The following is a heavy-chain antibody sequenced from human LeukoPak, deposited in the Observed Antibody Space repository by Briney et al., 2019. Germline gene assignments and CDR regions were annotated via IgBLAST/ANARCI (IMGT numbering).Heavy chain of an antibody. CDR1: GFTFSSYA. J-gene: IGHJ4*02. D-gene: IGHD5-12*01. CDR3: AAKGNGYTGTYVFAH. CDR2: LYSSGYT. V-gene: IGHV3-66*01. Sequence: GGALRLSCAASGFTFSSYAMSWVRQAPGKGLEWVSVLYSSGYTKYADSVKGRFSISRDTSENTLSLQMNSLRAEDSAVYYCAAKGNGYTGTYVFAHWGRGTLVTVSS.